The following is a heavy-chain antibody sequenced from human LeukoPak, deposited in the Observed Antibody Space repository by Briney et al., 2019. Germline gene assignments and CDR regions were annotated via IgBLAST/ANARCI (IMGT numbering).Heavy chain of an antibody. V-gene: IGHV3-49*03. CDR3: TRTDCSGGSCYSSEYYFDY. J-gene: IGHJ4*02. CDR2: IRSRAYGGTT. CDR1: GFTFGDYA. Sequence: GGSLRLSCTASGFTFGDYAMSWFRQAPGKGLEWVGFIRSRAYGGTTEYAASVEGRFTISRDDSKSIAYLQMNSLKTEDTAVYYCTRTDCSGGSCYSSEYYFDYWGQGTLVTVSS. D-gene: IGHD2-15*01.